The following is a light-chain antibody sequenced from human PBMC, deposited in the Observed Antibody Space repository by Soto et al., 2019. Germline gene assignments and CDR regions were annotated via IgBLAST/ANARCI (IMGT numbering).Light chain of an antibody. CDR1: QSINSDY. J-gene: IGKJ2*01. CDR3: QQYGSLYT. CDR2: GAS. Sequence: VLTQSPGTLSLSPGERATLSCRASQSINSDYLAWYQQKPGQASRLLIYGASSRATGISDRFSGSGSGTDFTLTISRLEPEDFAVYYCQQYGSLYTFGQGTKLEI. V-gene: IGKV3-20*01.